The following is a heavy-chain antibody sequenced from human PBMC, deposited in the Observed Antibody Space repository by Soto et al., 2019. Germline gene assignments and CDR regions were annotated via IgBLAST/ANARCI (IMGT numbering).Heavy chain of an antibody. V-gene: IGHV3-23*01. Sequence: GGSLRLSCAASGFTFSTYAMGWVRQAPGKGLECVSGISNTGGSTYYADSVRGRFTISRDDSKNTLYLEMNSLRPEDTAVYYCARDFAGWFGNLVNYFDKWGQGTLVTVSS. CDR2: ISNTGGST. CDR1: GFTFSTYA. J-gene: IGHJ4*02. D-gene: IGHD3-10*01. CDR3: ARDFAGWFGNLVNYFDK.